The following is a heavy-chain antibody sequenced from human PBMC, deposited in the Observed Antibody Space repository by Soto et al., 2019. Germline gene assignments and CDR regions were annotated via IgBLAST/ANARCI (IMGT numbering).Heavy chain of an antibody. CDR1: GGSISSYY. CDR2: IYYSRST. D-gene: IGHD6-6*01. J-gene: IGHJ6*03. Sequence: SETLSLTCTVSGGSISSYYWRWIRQPPGKGLEWIGYIYYSRSTNYNPSLKSRVTISVDTSKNQFSLKLSSVTAADTAVYYCARRIAARPYYYYMDVWGKGTTVTVSS. CDR3: ARRIAARPYYYYMDV. V-gene: IGHV4-59*01.